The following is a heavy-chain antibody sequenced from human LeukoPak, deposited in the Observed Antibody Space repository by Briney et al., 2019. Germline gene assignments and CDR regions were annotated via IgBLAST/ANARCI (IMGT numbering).Heavy chain of an antibody. CDR3: ARGIGLRYFDWSSFDY. Sequence: SQTLSLTCTVSGGSISSGGYYWSWIRQHPGKGLEWIGYIYYSGSTYYNPSLKSRVTISVDTSKNQFSLKLSSVTAADTAVYYCARGIGLRYFDWSSFDYWGQGTLVTVSS. CDR2: IYYSGST. CDR1: GGSISSGGYY. V-gene: IGHV4-31*03. D-gene: IGHD3-9*01. J-gene: IGHJ4*02.